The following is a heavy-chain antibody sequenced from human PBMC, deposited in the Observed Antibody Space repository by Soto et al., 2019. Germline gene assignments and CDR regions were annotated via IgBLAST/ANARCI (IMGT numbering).Heavy chain of an antibody. V-gene: IGHV3-23*01. Sequence: EVQLLESGGGLGQPGGSLRLSCAASGFTFNNYAMTWVRQAPGKGLELVSAISGGGDTTSYADSVKGRFTVSRDGSKNTLYLQMSSLRAEDTALYYCAKGRGGSGSLTPRVDFWGHGTLVTVSS. CDR2: ISGGGDTT. CDR1: GFTFNNYA. D-gene: IGHD3-10*01. J-gene: IGHJ4*01. CDR3: AKGRGGSGSLTPRVDF.